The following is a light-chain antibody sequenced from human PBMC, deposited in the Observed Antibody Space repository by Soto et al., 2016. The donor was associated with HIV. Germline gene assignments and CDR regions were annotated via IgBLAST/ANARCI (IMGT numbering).Light chain of an antibody. CDR2: DAS. CDR3: QQFNSYPPHT. J-gene: IGKJ2*01. V-gene: IGKV1-9*01. CDR1: QGISSY. Sequence: DIQLTQSPSFLSASVGDRVTITCRASQGISSYLAWYQQKPGKAPKLLIYDASTLQSGVPSRFSGGGSGTEFTLTISSLQPEDFATYYCQQFNSYPPHTFGQGTKLEIK.